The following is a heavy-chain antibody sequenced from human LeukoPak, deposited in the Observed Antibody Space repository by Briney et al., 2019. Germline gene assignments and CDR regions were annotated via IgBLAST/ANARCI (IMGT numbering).Heavy chain of an antibody. V-gene: IGHV3-7*01. Sequence: PGGSLRLSCAASGFTFSSYWMSWVRQAPGKGLEWVANIKQDGSEKYYVDSVKGRFTISRDNAKNSLYLQMNSLRAEDTAVYYCARVDCSGGSCYYLRNWFDPWGQGTLVTVSS. D-gene: IGHD2-15*01. J-gene: IGHJ5*02. CDR1: GFTFSSYW. CDR3: ARVDCSGGSCYYLRNWFDP. CDR2: IKQDGSEK.